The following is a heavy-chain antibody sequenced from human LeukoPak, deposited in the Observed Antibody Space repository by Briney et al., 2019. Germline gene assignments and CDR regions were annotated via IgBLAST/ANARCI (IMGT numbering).Heavy chain of an antibody. CDR3: AKGFASSGWYSAEYFQH. V-gene: IGHV3-23*01. CDR1: GFTLSSYA. CDR2: ISGSGGIT. D-gene: IGHD6-19*01. Sequence: QPGGSLRLSCAASGFTLSSYAMSWVRQAPGKGLEWVSAISGSGGITDYADSVKGRFTISRDNSKNTLYLHMNSLRAEDMALYYCAKGFASSGWYSAEYFQHWGQGTLVTVSS. J-gene: IGHJ1*01.